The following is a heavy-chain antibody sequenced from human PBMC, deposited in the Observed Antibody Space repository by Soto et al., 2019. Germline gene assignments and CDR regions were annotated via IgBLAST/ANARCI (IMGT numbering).Heavy chain of an antibody. D-gene: IGHD2-15*01. J-gene: IGHJ4*02. CDR3: ARRGVSSYYSNY. V-gene: IGHV4-39*01. CDR1: GGPISDCSYF. Sequence: SETLSLTCTFSGGPISDCSYFWDWIRQPPGKGLEWIGNIYYSGSTYYNLSLKSRVTMSVDTSKNQFSLKLSSVTAADTAVYYCARRGVSSYYSNYWGLGTLVTVSS. CDR2: IYYSGST.